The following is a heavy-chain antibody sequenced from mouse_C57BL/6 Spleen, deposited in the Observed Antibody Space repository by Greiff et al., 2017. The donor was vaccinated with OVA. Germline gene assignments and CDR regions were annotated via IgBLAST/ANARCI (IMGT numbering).Heavy chain of an antibody. CDR3: FYYGSRGGFAY. J-gene: IGHJ3*01. CDR1: GYTFTSYW. Sequence: QVQLQQPGAELVRPGPSVKLSCKASGYTFTSYWMHWVKQRPIQGLEWIGNIDPSDSETHYNQKFKDKATLTVDKSSSTAYMQLSSLTSEDSAVYYCFYYGSRGGFAYWGQGTLVTVSA. D-gene: IGHD1-1*01. V-gene: IGHV1-52*01. CDR2: IDPSDSET.